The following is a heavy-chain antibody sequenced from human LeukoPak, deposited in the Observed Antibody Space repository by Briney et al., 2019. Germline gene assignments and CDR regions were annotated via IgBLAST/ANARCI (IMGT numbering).Heavy chain of an antibody. V-gene: IGHV1-46*01. CDR1: GGTFSSYA. CDR2: INPSGGST. J-gene: IGHJ4*02. Sequence: ASVKVSCKASGGTFSSYAISWVRQAPGQGLEWMGIINPSGGSTSYAQKFQGRVTMTRDTSTSTVYMELSSLRSEDTAVYYCAREPRGDGFDYWGQRTLVTVSS. CDR3: AREPRGDGFDY. D-gene: IGHD3-16*01.